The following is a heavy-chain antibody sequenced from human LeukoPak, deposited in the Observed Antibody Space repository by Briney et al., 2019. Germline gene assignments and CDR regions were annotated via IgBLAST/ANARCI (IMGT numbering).Heavy chain of an antibody. Sequence: PGGSLRLSCAASGFTFSPYWMSWVRQAPGKGPEWVASIKPDGSGKYYVDSVKGRFTISRDNSKNTLYLQMNSLRAEDTAVYYCARQAYYDFWSGYSGNLDYWGQGTLVTVSS. V-gene: IGHV3-7*01. J-gene: IGHJ4*02. CDR2: IKPDGSGK. D-gene: IGHD3-3*01. CDR1: GFTFSPYW. CDR3: ARQAYYDFWSGYSGNLDY.